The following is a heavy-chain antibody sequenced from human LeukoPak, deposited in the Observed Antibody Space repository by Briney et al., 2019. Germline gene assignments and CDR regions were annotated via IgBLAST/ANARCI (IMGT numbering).Heavy chain of an antibody. CDR2: IYASGST. CDR3: ARGSWSGYDLAAFDI. J-gene: IGHJ3*02. CDR1: GGSISSGSYY. V-gene: IGHV4-61*02. D-gene: IGHD3-3*01. Sequence: SETLSLTCTVSGGSISSGSYYWSWIRQPAGKGLEWIGRIYASGSTSYNPSLKSRVTISVDTSKNQFSLKLSSVTAADTAVYYCARGSWSGYDLAAFDIWGQGTMVTVSS.